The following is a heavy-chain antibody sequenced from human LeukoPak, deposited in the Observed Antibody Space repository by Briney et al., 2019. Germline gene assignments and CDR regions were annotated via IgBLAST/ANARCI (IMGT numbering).Heavy chain of an antibody. Sequence: SETLPLTCTVSGGSISSSSYYWGWIRQPPGKGLEWIGSIYYSGSTYYNPSLKSRVTISVDTSKNQFSLKLSSVTAADTAVYYCASLGYCSSTSCYEESWVDPWGQGTLVTVSS. D-gene: IGHD2-2*01. CDR1: GGSISSSSYY. CDR2: IYYSGST. CDR3: ASLGYCSSTSCYEESWVDP. V-gene: IGHV4-39*01. J-gene: IGHJ5*02.